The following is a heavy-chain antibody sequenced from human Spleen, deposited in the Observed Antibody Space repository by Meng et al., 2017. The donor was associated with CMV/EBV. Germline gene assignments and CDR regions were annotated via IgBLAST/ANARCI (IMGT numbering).Heavy chain of an antibody. V-gene: IGHV3-43*01. Sequence: GESLKISCATSGFTFDDYTMHWVRQAPGKGLEWVSLISWDGVSTYYADSVKGRFTISRDNAKNSLYLQMNSLTAEDTAVCYCARDDGYYFGSETYKAPFDYWGQGTLVTVSS. CDR1: GFTFDDYT. J-gene: IGHJ4*02. D-gene: IGHD3-10*01. CDR3: ARDDGYYFGSETYKAPFDY. CDR2: ISWDGVST.